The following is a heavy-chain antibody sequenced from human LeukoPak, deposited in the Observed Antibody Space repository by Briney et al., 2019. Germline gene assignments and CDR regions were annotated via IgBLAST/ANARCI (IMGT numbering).Heavy chain of an antibody. V-gene: IGHV3-74*01. Sequence: GGSLRLSCAASGFTFSNFWMHWVRQAPGKGLVWVSRINGDGTGTSYADSVKGRFTISRDNAKNTLYLQMNSLRDEDTAVYYCTTVMEYWGQGALATVSS. CDR3: TTVMEY. CDR2: INGDGTGT. CDR1: GFTFSNFW. J-gene: IGHJ4*02. D-gene: IGHD3-16*01.